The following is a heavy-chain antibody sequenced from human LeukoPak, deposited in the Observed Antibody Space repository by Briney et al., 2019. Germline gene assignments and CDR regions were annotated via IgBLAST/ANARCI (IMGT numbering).Heavy chain of an antibody. CDR2: IYYSGST. Sequence: GSLRLSCTASGFTVSSKYMSWIRQSPGKGLEWIGYIYYSGSTNYNPSLKSRVTISRDTSKNQFSLKLNSVTAADTAVYYCASTHSGSYYSIDYWGQGTLVTVSS. CDR3: ASTHSGSYYSIDY. D-gene: IGHD1-26*01. J-gene: IGHJ4*02. CDR1: GFTVSSKY. V-gene: IGHV4-59*02.